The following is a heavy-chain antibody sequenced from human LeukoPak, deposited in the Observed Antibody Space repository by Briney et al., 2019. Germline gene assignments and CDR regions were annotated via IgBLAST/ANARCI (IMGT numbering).Heavy chain of an antibody. V-gene: IGHV4-59*01. CDR2: IYYSGST. CDR3: AAEMGATTGDYYYYMDV. J-gene: IGHJ6*03. Sequence: SSETLSLTCTVSGGSISSYYWSWIRQPPGKGLEWIGYIYYSGSTNYNPSLKSRVTISVDTSKNQFSLKLSSVTAADTAVYYCAAEMGATTGDYYYYMDVWGKGTTVTVSS. CDR1: GGSISSYY. D-gene: IGHD1-26*01.